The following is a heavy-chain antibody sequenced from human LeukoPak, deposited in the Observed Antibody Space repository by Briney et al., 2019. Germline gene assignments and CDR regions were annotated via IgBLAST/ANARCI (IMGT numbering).Heavy chain of an antibody. J-gene: IGHJ4*02. CDR3: ASGITGTTLDY. D-gene: IGHD1-20*01. CDR2: ISPNTGGT. CDR1: GYTFTAYS. Sequence: ASVKVSCKASGYTFTAYSMHWVRQAPGQGLEWMGWISPNTGGTNYAQKFQGRVTMTRDTSISTAYMQLTSLRSDDTAVYYCASGITGTTLDYWGQGTLVTVSS. V-gene: IGHV1-2*02.